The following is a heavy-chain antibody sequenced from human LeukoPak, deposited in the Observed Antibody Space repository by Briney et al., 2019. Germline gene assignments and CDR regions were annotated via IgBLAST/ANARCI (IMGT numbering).Heavy chain of an antibody. V-gene: IGHV3-33*01. D-gene: IGHD4-17*01. Sequence: GGSLRLSCAASGFTFSSFAMHWVRQAPGKGLEWVADIWYNGSNKYYAESVKGRFTISRDNSKNMLYLRLNSLRAEDTAVYYCSRGGYGDYNNWFDPWGQGTLVIVSS. J-gene: IGHJ5*02. CDR2: IWYNGSNK. CDR1: GFTFSSFA. CDR3: SRGGYGDYNNWFDP.